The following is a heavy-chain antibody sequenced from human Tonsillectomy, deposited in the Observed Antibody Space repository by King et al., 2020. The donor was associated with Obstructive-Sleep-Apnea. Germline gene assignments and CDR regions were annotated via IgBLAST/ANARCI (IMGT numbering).Heavy chain of an antibody. CDR1: GYSISSGYY. CDR3: ARSGHGYNSYYFDY. Sequence: VQLQESGPGLVKPSETLSLTCTVSGYSISSGYYWGWIRQPPGKGLEWIGSIYPSGSTHYNPSLKSRVTISVDTSKNQFSLKLNSVTAADTAVYYCARSGHGYNSYYFDYWGQGTLVTVSS. D-gene: IGHD5-24*01. J-gene: IGHJ4*02. CDR2: IYPSGST. V-gene: IGHV4-38-2*02.